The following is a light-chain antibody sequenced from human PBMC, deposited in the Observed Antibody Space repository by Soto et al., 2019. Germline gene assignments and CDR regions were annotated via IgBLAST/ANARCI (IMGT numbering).Light chain of an antibody. CDR2: EVT. Sequence: QSVLTQPASVSGSPGQSITISCTGTSSDVGGYEYVSWYQQHPDKAPKLMIYEVTNRPSGVSNRFSGSKSGNTASLTISGLQAEDEDDYYCSSYTSSTTWVFGGGTKLTVL. V-gene: IGLV2-14*01. CDR3: SSYTSSTTWV. J-gene: IGLJ3*02. CDR1: SSDVGGYEY.